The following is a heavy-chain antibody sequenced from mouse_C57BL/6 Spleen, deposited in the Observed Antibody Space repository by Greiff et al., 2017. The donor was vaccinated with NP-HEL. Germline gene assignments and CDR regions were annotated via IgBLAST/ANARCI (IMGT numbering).Heavy chain of an antibody. J-gene: IGHJ2*01. CDR2: IYPGDGDT. CDR3: ARGGITRYYFDY. D-gene: IGHD2-4*01. V-gene: IGHV1-82*01. CDR1: GYAFSSSW. Sequence: QVQLKESGPELVKPGASVKISCKASGYAFSSSWMNWVKQRPGKGLEWIGRIYPGDGDTNYNGKFKGKATLTADKSSSTAYMQLSSLTSEDSAVYFCARGGITRYYFDYWGQGTTLTVSS.